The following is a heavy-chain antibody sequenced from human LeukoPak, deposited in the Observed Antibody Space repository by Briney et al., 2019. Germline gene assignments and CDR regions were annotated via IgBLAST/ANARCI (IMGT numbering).Heavy chain of an antibody. Sequence: GASVKVSCKASGYTFTDYAMHWVRQAPGQRLEWMGWIDGGNGNTKYSQKFQGRVTITRDTSATTAYMELSSLRSEDTAVYYCARDNGVVRGVIHPNDAFDIWGQGTMVTVSS. V-gene: IGHV1-3*01. J-gene: IGHJ3*02. CDR3: ARDNGVVRGVIHPNDAFDI. CDR2: IDGGNGNT. CDR1: GYTFTDYA. D-gene: IGHD3-10*01.